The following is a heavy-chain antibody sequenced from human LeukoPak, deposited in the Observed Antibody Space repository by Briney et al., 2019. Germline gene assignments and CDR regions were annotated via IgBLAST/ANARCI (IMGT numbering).Heavy chain of an antibody. Sequence: GGSLRLSCAASGFTFSSYWMHWVRQAPGKGLVWVSRIKSDGSNTSYADSVKGRVTTSRDNAKNTLYLQMNSLRAEDTAVYYCARLGAATYAFDIWGQGTMVTVSS. CDR1: GFTFSSYW. D-gene: IGHD3-16*01. CDR3: ARLGAATYAFDI. J-gene: IGHJ3*02. V-gene: IGHV3-74*01. CDR2: IKSDGSNT.